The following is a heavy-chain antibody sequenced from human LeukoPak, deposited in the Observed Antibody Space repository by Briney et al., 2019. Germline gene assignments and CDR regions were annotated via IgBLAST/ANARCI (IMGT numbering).Heavy chain of an antibody. D-gene: IGHD1-26*01. CDR2: IIISGAST. V-gene: IGHV3-23*01. CDR3: AKPQLGATYYYFDY. CDR1: GFTFSSYA. Sequence: GGSLRLSCAASGFTFSSYAMSWVRQAPGQGLEWVSAIIISGASTYYADSVKGRFTISRDNSKNTLYLQMNSLRAEDTAVYYCAKPQLGATYYYFDYWGQGTLVTVSS. J-gene: IGHJ4*02.